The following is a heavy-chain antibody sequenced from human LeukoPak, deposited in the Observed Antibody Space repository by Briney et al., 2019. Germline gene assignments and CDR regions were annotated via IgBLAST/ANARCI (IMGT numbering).Heavy chain of an antibody. J-gene: IGHJ4*02. CDR2: IYYSGST. CDR1: GGSISSYY. V-gene: IGHV4-59*01. CDR3: ARGGYYDSSGPPD. D-gene: IGHD3-22*01. Sequence: SETLSLTCTVSGGSISSYYWSWIRQPPGKGLEWIGYIYYSGSTNYNPSLKSRVTISVDTSKNQFSLKLSSVTAADTAVYYCARGGYYDSSGPPDWGQGTLVTVSS.